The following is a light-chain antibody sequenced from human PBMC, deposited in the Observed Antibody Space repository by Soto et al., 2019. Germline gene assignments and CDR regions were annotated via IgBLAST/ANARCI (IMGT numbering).Light chain of an antibody. Sequence: DIQMTQSPSSLSASVGDRVTITCRASQTISRSLNWYQHKPGTAPRVLIYDAYTLSSGGPSRFSGSGSETDFPLTISSLQPKDFATHYCQPSTNTPLTFGGGTKVDIK. CDR3: QPSTNTPLT. J-gene: IGKJ4*01. CDR1: QTISRS. V-gene: IGKV1-39*01. CDR2: DAY.